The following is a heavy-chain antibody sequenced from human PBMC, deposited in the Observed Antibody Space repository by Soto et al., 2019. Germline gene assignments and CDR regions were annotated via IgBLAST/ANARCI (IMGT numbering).Heavy chain of an antibody. Sequence: TLSLTCPGSGGSVTRDEDYWTWIRQSPGKGLEWIGYISNSGSTGYNPSLKTRLSMSVDRSKNQFTLRLISVTAADTAVYFCATESGSTYGDFDQGGQGTKVTFDS. D-gene: IGHD5-18*01. CDR1: GGSVTRDEDY. CDR3: ATESGSTYGDFDQ. J-gene: IGHJ4*02. V-gene: IGHV4-30-4*01. CDR2: ISNSGST.